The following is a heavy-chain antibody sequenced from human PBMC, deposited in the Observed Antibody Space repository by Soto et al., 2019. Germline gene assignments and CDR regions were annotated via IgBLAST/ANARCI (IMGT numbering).Heavy chain of an antibody. D-gene: IGHD2-2*01. V-gene: IGHV1-69*02. CDR3: ARGGAVVVPGAVDRHNSFDP. J-gene: IGHJ5*02. CDR2: VIPILGMA. Sequence: QVQLVQSGAEVKKPGSSVKVSCEASGGTFSSYSFSWVRQDPGQGLEWMGRVIPILGMANYAQKFKGRVTITADKATSTVYMELSSLRSEDTAVYYCARGGAVVVPGAVDRHNSFDPCGQGTLVTVSS. CDR1: GGTFSSYS.